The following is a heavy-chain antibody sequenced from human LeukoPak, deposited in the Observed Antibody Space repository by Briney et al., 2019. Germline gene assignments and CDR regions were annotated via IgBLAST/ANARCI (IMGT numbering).Heavy chain of an antibody. Sequence: SETLSLTCTVSGASISSSSYYWAWIRQPPGKRLEWIGNIYYSGSTYYNPSLNSRVTISVDTSKNRFSLKLTSVTAADTAVYYCAREAPISDSGSYYKSLGYWGQGTLVTVSS. D-gene: IGHD3-10*01. CDR1: GASISSSSYY. CDR3: AREAPISDSGSYYKSLGY. CDR2: IYYSGST. J-gene: IGHJ4*02. V-gene: IGHV4-39*02.